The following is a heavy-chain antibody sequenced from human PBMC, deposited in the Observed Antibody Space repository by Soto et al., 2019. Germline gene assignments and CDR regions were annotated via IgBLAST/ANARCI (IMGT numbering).Heavy chain of an antibody. CDR1: GYRFSDYW. J-gene: IGHJ6*02. V-gene: IGHV5-51*01. CDR3: ARFGIGGGRRGRWFLSYNSYGMDV. CDR2: IFPDESDI. D-gene: IGHD3-3*01. Sequence: AESLTICCEVSGYRFSDYWIGWVLQMPGEGLELMGIIFPDESDIKYSPPFQGQVTISADTSISSAYLQWSSLKASDTALYYCARFGIGGGRRGRWFLSYNSYGMDVWGQGTTVTVSS.